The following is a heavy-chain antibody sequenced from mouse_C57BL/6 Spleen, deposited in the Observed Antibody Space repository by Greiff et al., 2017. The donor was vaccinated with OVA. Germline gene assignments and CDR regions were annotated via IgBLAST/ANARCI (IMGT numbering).Heavy chain of an antibody. D-gene: IGHD4-1*01. Sequence: EVKLMESGGGLVQPGGSMKLSCASSGFTFSDAWMDWVRQSPEKGIEWVAEIRNQTNNHANYYAESVRGRLTISQDDSKRSVYLQMNSVRAEDTCIYYCTRDWDGGYFDVWGTGTTVTVSS. V-gene: IGHV6-6*01. CDR2: IRNQTNNHAN. CDR1: GFTFSDAW. CDR3: TRDWDGGYFDV. J-gene: IGHJ1*03.